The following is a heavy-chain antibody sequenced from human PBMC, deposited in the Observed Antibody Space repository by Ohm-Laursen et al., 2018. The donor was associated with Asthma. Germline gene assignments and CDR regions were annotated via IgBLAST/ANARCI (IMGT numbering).Heavy chain of an antibody. J-gene: IGHJ4*02. CDR2: IIPIFGIA. Sequence: GASVKVSCNVSGGTFSSYAISWVRQAPGQGLEWMGGIIPIFGIANYAQKFQGRVTITADKSTTTAYMELKSLTSDDTAVYYCASALSTSPGYSFDYWGQGTPVTVSS. CDR1: GGTFSSYA. V-gene: IGHV1-69*10. D-gene: IGHD3-9*01. CDR3: ASALSTSPGYSFDY.